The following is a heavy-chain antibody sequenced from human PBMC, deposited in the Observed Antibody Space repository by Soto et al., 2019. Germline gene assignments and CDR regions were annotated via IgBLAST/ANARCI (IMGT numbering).Heavy chain of an antibody. V-gene: IGHV3-23*01. CDR2: IRGSGGGK. CDR1: GFTFSSYW. Sequence: GGSLRLSCAASGFTFSSYWMNWVRQAPGKGLEWVSNIRGSGGGKYYADSVKGRFTISRDNSKNTLYLQMNSLRAEDTAVYYCAKDLRELVHNDYWGQGTLVTVSS. D-gene: IGHD6-13*01. J-gene: IGHJ4*02. CDR3: AKDLRELVHNDY.